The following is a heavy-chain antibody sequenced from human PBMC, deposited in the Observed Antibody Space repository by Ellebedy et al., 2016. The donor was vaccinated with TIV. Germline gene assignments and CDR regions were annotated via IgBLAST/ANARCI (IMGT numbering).Heavy chain of an antibody. Sequence: AASVKVSCKASGYTFTGYYMHWVRQAPGQGLEWMGWINPNSGGTNYAQKFQGRVTMTRDTSISTAYMELSSLRSEDTAVYYCAADIRGYSYGYPWGQGTLVTVSS. CDR1: GYTFTGYY. D-gene: IGHD5-18*01. CDR3: AADIRGYSYGYP. J-gene: IGHJ5*02. V-gene: IGHV1-2*02. CDR2: INPNSGGT.